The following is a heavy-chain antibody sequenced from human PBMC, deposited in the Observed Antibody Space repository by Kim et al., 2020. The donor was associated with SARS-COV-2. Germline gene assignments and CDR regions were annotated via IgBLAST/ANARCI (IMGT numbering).Heavy chain of an antibody. CDR3: TMGDNFDY. D-gene: IGHD1-26*01. V-gene: IGHV3-49*02. Sequence: GRTTEYAASVSGRFSISRDDSKSIVYLEMNTMKTEDTAVYYCTMGDNFDYWGQGTLVTVSS. J-gene: IGHJ4*02. CDR2: GRTT.